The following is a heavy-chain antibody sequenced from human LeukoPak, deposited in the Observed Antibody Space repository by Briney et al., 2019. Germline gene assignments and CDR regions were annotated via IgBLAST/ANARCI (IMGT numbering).Heavy chain of an antibody. CDR2: IYPGDSDT. J-gene: IGHJ4*02. V-gene: IGHV5-51*01. CDR3: ARLGRYCSSTSCYTPYYFDY. D-gene: IGHD2-2*02. Sequence: GESLKISCKGSGYSFTSYWIGWVRQMPGKGLEWMGIIYPGDSDTRYSPSFQGQVTISADKSISTAYLQWSSLKASDTAMSYCARLGRYCSSTSCYTPYYFDYWGQGTLVTVSS. CDR1: GYSFTSYW.